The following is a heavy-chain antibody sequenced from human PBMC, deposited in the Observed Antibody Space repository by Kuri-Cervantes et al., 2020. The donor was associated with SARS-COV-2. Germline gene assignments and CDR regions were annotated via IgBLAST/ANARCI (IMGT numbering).Heavy chain of an antibody. D-gene: IGHD6-13*01. CDR2: IRYDGSNK. V-gene: IGHV3-30*02. CDR3: AKAPGIYSSSWYDLDY. Sequence: GESLKISCAASGCTFSSYGMHWVLRAPATGLEWVAFIRYDGSNKYYADSVKARFTISRDNSENTLYLQINSLRAEDTAVYYCAKAPGIYSSSWYDLDYWGQGTLVTVSS. J-gene: IGHJ4*02. CDR1: GCTFSSYG.